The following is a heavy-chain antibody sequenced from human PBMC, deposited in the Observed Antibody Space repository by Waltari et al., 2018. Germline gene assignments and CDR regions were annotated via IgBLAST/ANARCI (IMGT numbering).Heavy chain of an antibody. CDR3: ARDAGYDLWVFDY. D-gene: IGHD5-12*01. Sequence: QVQLQESGPGLVKPSETLSLTCTVSGGSISSYYWSWIRQPPGKGLEWIGYIYYSGSTNYNPSLKSRVTISVDTSKNQFSLKLSSVTAADTAVYYCARDAGYDLWVFDYWGQGTLVTVSS. V-gene: IGHV4-59*01. CDR2: IYYSGST. J-gene: IGHJ4*02. CDR1: GGSISSYY.